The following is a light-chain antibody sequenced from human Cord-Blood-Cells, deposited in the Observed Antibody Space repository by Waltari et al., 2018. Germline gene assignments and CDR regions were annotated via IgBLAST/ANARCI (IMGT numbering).Light chain of an antibody. J-gene: IGLJ2*01. CDR1: SSDVGGYNY. CDR3: CSYAGSYTVV. CDR2: DVS. Sequence: QSALTQPRSVSGSPGQSVTISCTGTSSDVGGYNYVSWYQQPPGKAPKLMLYDVSTRPSGVPDRCSGSKSGNTASLTISGLQAGDEADYYCCSYAGSYTVVFGGGTKLTVL. V-gene: IGLV2-11*01.